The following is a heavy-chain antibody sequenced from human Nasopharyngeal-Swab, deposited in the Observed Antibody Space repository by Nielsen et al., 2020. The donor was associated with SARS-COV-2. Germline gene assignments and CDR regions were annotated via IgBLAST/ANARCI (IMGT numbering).Heavy chain of an antibody. CDR2: VSTGGDYI. D-gene: IGHD3-3*01. J-gene: IGHJ4*02. Sequence: ASLKISCAASGCTFSFYTMHWGRQAPGEGLEWVSSVSTGGDYIHYADLVHGRFTISRDNVKHSLSLQMNSLSAEDTAIYYCARDRSGFGFDFWGQGTLVTVSP. V-gene: IGHV3-21*01. CDR1: GCTFSFYT. CDR3: ARDRSGFGFDF.